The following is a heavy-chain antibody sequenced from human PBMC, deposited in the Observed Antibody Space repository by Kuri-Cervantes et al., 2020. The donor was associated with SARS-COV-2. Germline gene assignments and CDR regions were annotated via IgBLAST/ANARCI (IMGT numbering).Heavy chain of an antibody. V-gene: IGHV4-34*01. CDR3: ARGLVAVVPSPILGLGPHYLSYHLDV. Sequence: SQTLSLTCAVYGGSFNNYYWSWIRQPPGKGLEWIGDINQSGGTNHSPSLKSRVIISTDTSRNQFSLKLRSVTAADTAVYCCARGLVAVVPSPILGLGPHYLSYHLDVWGQGTTVTVSS. J-gene: IGHJ6*02. D-gene: IGHD2-2*01. CDR1: GGSFNNYY. CDR2: INQSGGT.